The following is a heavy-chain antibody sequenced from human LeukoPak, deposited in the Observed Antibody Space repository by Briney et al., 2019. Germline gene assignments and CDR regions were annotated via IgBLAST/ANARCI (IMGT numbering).Heavy chain of an antibody. D-gene: IGHD3-10*01. Sequence: ASVKLSCKASGYTLTKYGISWVRQAPGPGPEWMGWISGYNGNTNNAQKFQGRVTMTTAVSKSTAYMELRELKSDDTAVYYCGRDYYYGTSAPYNFGIDVWGQGTTVTVSS. J-gene: IGHJ6*02. CDR1: GYTLTKYG. CDR2: ISGYNGNT. CDR3: GRDYYYGTSAPYNFGIDV. V-gene: IGHV1-18*04.